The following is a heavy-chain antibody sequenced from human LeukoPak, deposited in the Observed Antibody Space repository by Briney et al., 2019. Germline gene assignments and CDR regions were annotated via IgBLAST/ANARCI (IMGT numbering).Heavy chain of an antibody. V-gene: IGHV3-21*01. CDR2: ISSSSSYI. CDR3: ASRRLGYSSGWYDFDY. D-gene: IGHD6-19*01. J-gene: IGHJ4*02. CDR1: GFAFSTYG. Sequence: PGGSLRLSCAASGFAFSTYGMHWVRQAPGKGLEWVSSISSSSSYIYYADSVKGRFTISRDNAKNSLYLQMDSLRAEDTAVYYCASRRLGYSSGWYDFDYWGQGTLVTVSS.